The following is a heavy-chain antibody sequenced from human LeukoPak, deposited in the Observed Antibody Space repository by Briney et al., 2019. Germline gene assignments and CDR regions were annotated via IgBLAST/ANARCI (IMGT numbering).Heavy chain of an antibody. CDR3: AREEGRDSSSWYHKYYFDY. CDR1: GFTFSSYS. CDR2: ISSSSSYI. Sequence: GGSLRLSCAASGFTFSSYSMNWVRQAPGKGLEWVSSISSSSSYIYYADSVKGRFTISRDNAKNSLYLQMNSLRAEDTAVYYCAREEGRDSSSWYHKYYFDYWGQGTLVTVSS. J-gene: IGHJ4*02. V-gene: IGHV3-21*01. D-gene: IGHD6-13*01.